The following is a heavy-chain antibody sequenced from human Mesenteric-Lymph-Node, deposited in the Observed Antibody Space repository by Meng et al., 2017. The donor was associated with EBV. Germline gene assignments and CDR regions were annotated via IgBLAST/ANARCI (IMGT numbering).Heavy chain of an antibody. J-gene: IGHJ5*02. CDR1: GFSLTTSGVG. CDR3: AHRTSNCFDP. Sequence: ITLKELGPTLVQPTQTLPLTCTFSGFSLTTSGVGVGWIRQPPGKALEWLALIYWDDDKRYSPSLKTRLTITKDTSENQVVLTMTNMDPVDAATYYCAHRTSNCFDPWGQGTLVTVSS. V-gene: IGHV2-5*02. CDR2: IYWDDDK.